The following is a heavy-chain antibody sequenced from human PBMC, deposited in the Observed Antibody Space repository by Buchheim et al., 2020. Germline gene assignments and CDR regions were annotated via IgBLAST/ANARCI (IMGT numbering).Heavy chain of an antibody. J-gene: IGHJ4*02. Sequence: QVQLQESGPGLVKPSQTLTLTCTVSGGSISSGGYYWSWIRQHPGKGLEWIGYIYYGGSAYYNPSLKSRLTISLDTSKNQFSLKLSAVTAADTAVYYCAVIDPRDGDFFDFWGQGTL. CDR2: IYYGGSA. CDR1: GGSISSGGYY. D-gene: IGHD2-21*01. CDR3: AVIDPRDGDFFDF. V-gene: IGHV4-31*03.